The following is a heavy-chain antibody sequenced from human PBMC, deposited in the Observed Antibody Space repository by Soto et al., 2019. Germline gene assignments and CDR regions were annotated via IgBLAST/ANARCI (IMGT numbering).Heavy chain of an antibody. CDR3: AKYYDSSGYKYRAGDYFDY. J-gene: IGHJ4*02. CDR2: IYYSGST. V-gene: IGHV4-31*02. D-gene: IGHD3-22*01. Sequence: LCGGSISSGGYYWSWIRQHPGKGLEWIGYIYYSGSTYYNPSLKSRVTISVDTSKNQFSLKLSSVTAADTAVYYCAKYYDSSGYKYRAGDYFDYWGQGTLVTVSS. CDR1: GGSISSGGYY.